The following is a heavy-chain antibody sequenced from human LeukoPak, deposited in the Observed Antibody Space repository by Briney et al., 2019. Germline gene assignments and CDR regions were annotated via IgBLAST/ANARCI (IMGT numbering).Heavy chain of an antibody. V-gene: IGHV4-34*01. J-gene: IGHJ4*02. Sequence: SETLSLTCAVYGGSFSGYYWSWIRQPPGKGLEWIGEINHSGSTNYNPSLKSRVTISVDTSKNQFSLKLSSVTAADTAVYYCATAVAIFGVVIMDYRGQGTLVTVSS. CDR1: GGSFSGYY. CDR3: ATAVAIFGVVIMDY. CDR2: INHSGST. D-gene: IGHD3-3*01.